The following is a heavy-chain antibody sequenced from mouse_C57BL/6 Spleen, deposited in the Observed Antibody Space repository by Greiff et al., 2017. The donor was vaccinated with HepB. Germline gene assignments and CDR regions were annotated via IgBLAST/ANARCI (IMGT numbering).Heavy chain of an antibody. Sequence: QVQLQQPGAELVKPGALVKLSCKASGYTFTSYWMQWVKQRPGQGLEWIGEIDPSDSYTNYNQKFKGKATLTVDTSSSTAYMQLSSLTSEDSAVYYCARARYSYAMDYWGQGTSVTVSS. CDR2: IDPSDSYT. CDR3: ARARYSYAMDY. J-gene: IGHJ4*01. CDR1: GYTFTSYW. V-gene: IGHV1-50*01.